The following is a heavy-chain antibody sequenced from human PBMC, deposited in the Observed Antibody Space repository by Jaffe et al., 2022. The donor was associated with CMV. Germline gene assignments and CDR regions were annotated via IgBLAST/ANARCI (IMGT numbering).Heavy chain of an antibody. Sequence: EVQLVESGGGLVQPGGSLRLSCAASGFTFSSYSMNWVRQAPGKGLEWVSYISSSSSTIYYADSVKGRFTISRDNAKNSLYLQMNSLRDEDTAVYYCARGEVVVAATLFDYWGQGTLVTVSS. D-gene: IGHD2-15*01. J-gene: IGHJ4*02. CDR3: ARGEVVVAATLFDY. V-gene: IGHV3-48*02. CDR2: ISSSSSTI. CDR1: GFTFSSYS.